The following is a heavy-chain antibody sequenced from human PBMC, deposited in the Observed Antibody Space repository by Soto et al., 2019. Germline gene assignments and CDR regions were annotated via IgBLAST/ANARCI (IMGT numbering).Heavy chain of an antibody. J-gene: IGHJ4*02. Sequence: SEALSVTCTVSGGSISSGDYYWSWIRQPPGKGLEWIGYINNRGSTYYSPSLRSRVTISQDTSRDQFSLKVNSVTAADTAVYYCLERPDGNDYSGQGALVTVSS. CDR1: GGSISSGDYY. CDR2: INNRGST. D-gene: IGHD1-1*01. CDR3: LERPDGNDY. V-gene: IGHV4-30-4*03.